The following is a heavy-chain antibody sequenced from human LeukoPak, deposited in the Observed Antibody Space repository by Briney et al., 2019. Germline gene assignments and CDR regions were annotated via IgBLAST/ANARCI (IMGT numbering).Heavy chain of an antibody. CDR2: ISGSGGST. Sequence: GGSLRLSCAASGFTFSSYAMSWVRQAPGKGLEWVSAISGSGGSTYYADSVKGRFTISRDNSKTTLYLQMNSLRAEATAVYYCASSPRRRSGYYYWGQGTLVTVSS. J-gene: IGHJ4*02. D-gene: IGHD3-22*01. CDR1: GFTFSSYA. CDR3: ASSPRRRSGYYY. V-gene: IGHV3-23*01.